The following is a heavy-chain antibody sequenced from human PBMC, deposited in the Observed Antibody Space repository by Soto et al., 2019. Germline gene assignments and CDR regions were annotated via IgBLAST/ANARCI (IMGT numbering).Heavy chain of an antibody. J-gene: IGHJ6*02. D-gene: IGHD1-1*01. V-gene: IGHV3-30*18. CDR3: AKELERGYYYYGMDV. CDR1: GCTFSSYG. Sequence: QVQLVESGGGVVQPGRSLRLSCAASGCTFSSYGMHWVRQAPGKGLEWVAVISYDGSNKYYADSVKGRFTISRDNSKNTLYLQMNSLRAEDTAVYYCAKELERGYYYYGMDVWGQGTTVTVSS. CDR2: ISYDGSNK.